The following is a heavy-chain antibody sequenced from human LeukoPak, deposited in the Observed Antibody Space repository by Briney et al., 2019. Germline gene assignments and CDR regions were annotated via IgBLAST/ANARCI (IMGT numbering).Heavy chain of an antibody. CDR2: INSKTDGGTT. CDR1: GFTFSNAW. Sequence: PGGSLRLSCAASGFTFSNAWMSWVRQAPGKGLEWVGRINSKTDGGTTDYAAPVKGRFTISRDDSKNTLYLQMNSLKTEDTAVYYCTTEGLAVAGIDYWGQGTLVTVSS. V-gene: IGHV3-15*01. J-gene: IGHJ4*02. D-gene: IGHD6-19*01. CDR3: TTEGLAVAGIDY.